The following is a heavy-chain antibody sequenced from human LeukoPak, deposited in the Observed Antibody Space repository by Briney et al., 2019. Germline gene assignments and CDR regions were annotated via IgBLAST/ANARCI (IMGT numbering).Heavy chain of an antibody. J-gene: IGHJ4*02. CDR2: INHSGST. V-gene: IGHV4-34*01. CDR1: GGSFSGYY. CDR3: ARGYNYFDY. Sequence: XETLSLTCAVYGGSFSGYYWSRILQPPGKGLEWIGEINHSGSTNYNPSLKSRVTISVDTSKNQFSLKLSSVTAADTAVYYCARGYNYFDYWGQGTLVTVSS. D-gene: IGHD4-11*01.